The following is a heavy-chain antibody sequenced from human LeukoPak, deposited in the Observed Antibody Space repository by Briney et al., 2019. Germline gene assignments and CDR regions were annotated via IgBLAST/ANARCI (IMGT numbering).Heavy chain of an antibody. CDR3: AKDMNSLWFGELPRYYYYGMDV. D-gene: IGHD3-10*01. V-gene: IGHV3-9*01. CDR2: ISWNSGSI. J-gene: IGHJ6*02. CDR1: GFTFDDYA. Sequence: GGSLRLSCAASGFTFDDYAMHWVRQAPGKGLEWVSGISWNSGSIGYADSVKGRFTISRDNAKNSLYLQMNSLRAEDTALYYCAKDMNSLWFGELPRYYYYGMDVWGQGTTVTVSS.